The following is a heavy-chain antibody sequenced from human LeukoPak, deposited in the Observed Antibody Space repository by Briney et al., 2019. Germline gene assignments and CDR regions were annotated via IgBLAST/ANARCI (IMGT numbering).Heavy chain of an antibody. Sequence: GGSLRLSCAASGFTFADYAMHWVRQAPGKGLEWVSGITWNSGSIAYADSVKGRFTISRDNAKTSLYLQMNSLRAEDTALYYCARDPYDSSGYRTYYFDYWGQGTLVTVSS. J-gene: IGHJ4*02. CDR2: ITWNSGSI. CDR3: ARDPYDSSGYRTYYFDY. V-gene: IGHV3-9*01. D-gene: IGHD3-22*01. CDR1: GFTFADYA.